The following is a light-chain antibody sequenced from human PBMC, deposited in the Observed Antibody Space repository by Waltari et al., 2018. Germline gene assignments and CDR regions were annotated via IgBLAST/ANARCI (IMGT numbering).Light chain of an antibody. CDR2: YDS. CDR1: NIGSYS. V-gene: IGLV3-21*04. J-gene: IGLJ1*01. CDR3: QVWHADIDPGV. Sequence: SYVLTQPPSVSVAPGETASITCGGDNIGSYSVHWYQQKPGQAPVLVIFYDSDRPSGIPARFSGSNSGNTATLTITSVEAGDEARYYCQVWHADIDPGVFGIGTEVTVL.